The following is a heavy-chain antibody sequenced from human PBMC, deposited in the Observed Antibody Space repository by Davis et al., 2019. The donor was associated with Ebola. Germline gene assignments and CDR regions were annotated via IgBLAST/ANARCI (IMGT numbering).Heavy chain of an antibody. V-gene: IGHV4-59*08. Sequence: MPSETLSLTCAVYGGSFSDYYWSWIRQPPGKGLEWIGYIYYSGSTNYNPSLKSRVTLSVDTSKNQFSLKLNSVTAADTAVYYCARQKIVGATEGTDVWGQGTTVTVSS. CDR1: GGSFSDYY. CDR2: IYYSGST. CDR3: ARQKIVGATEGTDV. D-gene: IGHD1-26*01. J-gene: IGHJ6*02.